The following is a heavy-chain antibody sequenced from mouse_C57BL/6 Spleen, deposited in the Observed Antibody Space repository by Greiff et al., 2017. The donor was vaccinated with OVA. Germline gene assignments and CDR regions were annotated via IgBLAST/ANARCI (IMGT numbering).Heavy chain of an antibody. D-gene: IGHD2-4*01. J-gene: IGHJ3*01. V-gene: IGHV1-53*01. CDR1: GYTFTSYW. CDR3: ARLGDYDVWFAY. CDR2: INPSNGGT. Sequence: QVQLQQSGTELVKPGASVKLSCKASGYTFTSYWMHWVKQRPGQGLEWIGNINPSNGGTNYTEKFKSKATLTVDKSSSTAYMQLSSLTAEDSAVYYSARLGDYDVWFAYWGQGTLVTVSA.